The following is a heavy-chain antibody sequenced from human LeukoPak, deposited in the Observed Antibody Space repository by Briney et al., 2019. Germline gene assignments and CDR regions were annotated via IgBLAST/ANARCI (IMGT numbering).Heavy chain of an antibody. CDR2: IKTKGDGGTA. CDR3: TTRVVTTNDY. J-gene: IGHJ4*02. CDR1: GFTFSNAW. Sequence: PGGSLRLSCAASGFTFSNAWMNWVRQAPGKRLEWVGRIKTKGDGGTADCAAPMKGRCTISRDDSKKTLYLQMDSLKTEDTAVYYCTTRVVTTNDYWGQGTLVTVSS. D-gene: IGHD2-21*02. V-gene: IGHV3-15*01.